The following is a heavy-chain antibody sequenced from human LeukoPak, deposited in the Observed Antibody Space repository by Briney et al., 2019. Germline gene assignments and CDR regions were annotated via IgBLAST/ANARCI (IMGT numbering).Heavy chain of an antibody. CDR1: GFTFSTYW. Sequence: GGSLRLSCAASGFTFSTYWMHWVRQSPGKGLVWVSRINMDGTTISYAGSVKGRFTISRDNAKNSLYLQMNSLRAEDTALYYCAKDTRYDILTGSFDYWGQGTLVTVSS. V-gene: IGHV3-74*01. J-gene: IGHJ4*02. D-gene: IGHD3-9*01. CDR2: INMDGTTI. CDR3: AKDTRYDILTGSFDY.